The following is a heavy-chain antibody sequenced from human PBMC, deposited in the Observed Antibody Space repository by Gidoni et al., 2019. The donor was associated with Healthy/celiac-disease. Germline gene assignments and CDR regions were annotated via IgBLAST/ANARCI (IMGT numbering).Heavy chain of an antibody. D-gene: IGHD1-26*01. J-gene: IGHJ5*02. CDR1: GFTFDDYA. V-gene: IGHV3-9*01. CDR2: ISWNSGSI. Sequence: EVQLVESGGGLVQPGRSLRLSCAASGFTFDDYAMHWVRQAPGKGLEWVSGISWNSGSIGYADSVKGRFTISRDNAKNSLYLQMNSLRAEDTALYYCAKGGREVDWFDPWGQGTLVTVSS. CDR3: AKGGREVDWFDP.